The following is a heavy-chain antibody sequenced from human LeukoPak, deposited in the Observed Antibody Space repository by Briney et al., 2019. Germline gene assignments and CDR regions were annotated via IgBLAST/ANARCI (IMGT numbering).Heavy chain of an antibody. V-gene: IGHV4-39*01. J-gene: IGHJ4*02. D-gene: IGHD5-18*01. CDR1: GASISRGTYY. CDR3: ARHGYIQFWLY. CDR2: IDSSGTT. Sequence: SETLSLTCTVSGASISRGTYYWGWIRQSREKGLEWIGSIDSSGTTHYNSSLKSRVIISVDTSKNQVSLNLTSVTFADTAVYYCARHGYIQFWLYWGQGTQVIVSS.